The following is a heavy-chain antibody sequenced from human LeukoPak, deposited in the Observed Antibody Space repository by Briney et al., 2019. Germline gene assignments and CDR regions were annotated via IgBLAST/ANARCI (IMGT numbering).Heavy chain of an antibody. CDR3: ARQGRWLQLFDY. CDR2: IYYSGST. CDR1: GGSISSSSYY. Sequence: SETLSLTCTVSGGSISSSSYYWGWIRQPPGKGLEWIGSIYYSGSTYYNPSLKSRVTIPVDTSKNQFSLKLSSVTAADTAVYYCARQGRWLQLFDYWGQGTLVTVSS. V-gene: IGHV4-39*01. D-gene: IGHD5-24*01. J-gene: IGHJ4*02.